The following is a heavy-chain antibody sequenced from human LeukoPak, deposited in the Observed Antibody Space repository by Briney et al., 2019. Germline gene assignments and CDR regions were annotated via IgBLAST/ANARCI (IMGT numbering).Heavy chain of an antibody. CDR1: GFTFSDYY. CDR2: ISISGSTT. Sequence: GGSPRLSCAASGFTFSDYYMSWVRQAPGKGLEWLSYISISGSTTYYADSVKGRFTISRDNAKHSVFLQMNSLRAEDTAVYYCAATRYYYYMDVWGKGTTVTVSS. CDR3: AATRYYYYMDV. J-gene: IGHJ6*03. D-gene: IGHD1-1*01. V-gene: IGHV3-11*04.